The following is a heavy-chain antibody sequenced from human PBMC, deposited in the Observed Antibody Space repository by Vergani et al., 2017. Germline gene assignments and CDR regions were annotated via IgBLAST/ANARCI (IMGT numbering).Heavy chain of an antibody. CDR1: SFKLGDYG. V-gene: IGHV3-23*04. Sequence: VQLVESGGGVVQPGRSLRLSCTPSSFKLGDYGMHWVRQAPGKGLEWVSAISGSGGSTYYADSVKGRFTISRDNSKNTLYLQMNSLRAEDTAVYYCAKDRNRYCSSTSCYDAFDIWGQGTMVTVSS. J-gene: IGHJ3*02. CDR2: ISGSGGST. CDR3: AKDRNRYCSSTSCYDAFDI. D-gene: IGHD2-2*01.